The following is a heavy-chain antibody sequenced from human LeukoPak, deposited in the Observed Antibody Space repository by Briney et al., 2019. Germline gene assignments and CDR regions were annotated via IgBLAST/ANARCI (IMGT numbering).Heavy chain of an antibody. CDR1: GVTFSSYA. J-gene: IGHJ5*02. D-gene: IGHD5-24*01. Sequence: ASVKVSCKASGVTFSSYAISWVRQAPGQGLEWIGIINPSGGSTSYAQTFPSTVTMTSDTSKSTVHMELSRLRSEGPDPYYCARCPRGDRCGGLDPWGEGTLVTVSS. CDR3: ARCPRGDRCGGLDP. CDR2: INPSGGST. V-gene: IGHV1-46*01.